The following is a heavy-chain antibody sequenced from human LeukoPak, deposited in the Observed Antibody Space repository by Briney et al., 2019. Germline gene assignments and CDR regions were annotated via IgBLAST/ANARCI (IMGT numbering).Heavy chain of an antibody. V-gene: IGHV3-33*03. D-gene: IGHD1-26*01. CDR3: AGATSLGAGIDS. CDR2: IWHDESRT. CDR1: GFTFSKYG. Sequence: GGSLRLSCATSGFTFSKYGMHWVRQAPGKGLEWVAVIWHDESRTHYADSVKGRFTISRDNSKNTAFLQMSSLRAEDTAVYYCAGATSLGAGIDSWGQGTLVTVSS. J-gene: IGHJ4*02.